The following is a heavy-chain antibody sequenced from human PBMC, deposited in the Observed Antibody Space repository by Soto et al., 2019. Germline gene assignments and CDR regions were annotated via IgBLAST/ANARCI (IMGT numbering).Heavy chain of an antibody. CDR1: GGSISSYY. CDR2: IYYSGST. J-gene: IGHJ5*02. CDR3: ARDPGSGSYYGWFDP. V-gene: IGHV4-59*01. Sequence: LSLTCTVSGGSISSYYWSWIRQPPGKGLEWIGYIYYSGSTNYNPSLKSRVTISVDTSKNQFSLKLSSVTAADTAVYYCARDPGSGSYYGWFDPWGQGTLVTVSS. D-gene: IGHD3-10*01.